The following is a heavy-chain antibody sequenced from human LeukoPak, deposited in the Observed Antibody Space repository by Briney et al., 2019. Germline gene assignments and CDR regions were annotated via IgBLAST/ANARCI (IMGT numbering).Heavy chain of an antibody. J-gene: IGHJ5*02. CDR3: AREAYSSGNPNWFDP. CDR2: MNPNSGNT. CDR1: GYTFTSYD. Sequence: GASVKVSCKASGYTFTSYDINWVRQATGQGLEWMGWMNPNSGNTGYAQKFQGRVTMTRNTSISTAYMELSSLRSEDTAVYYCAREAYSSGNPNWFDPWGQGTLATVSS. V-gene: IGHV1-8*01. D-gene: IGHD6-19*01.